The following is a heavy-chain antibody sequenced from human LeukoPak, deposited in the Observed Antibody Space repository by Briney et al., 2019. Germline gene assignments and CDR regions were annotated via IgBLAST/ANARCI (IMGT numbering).Heavy chain of an antibody. J-gene: IGHJ1*01. D-gene: IGHD1-1*01. Sequence: PGGSLRLSCAASGFTVSSNYMSWVRQAPGKGLEWVSVIYSGGSTYYADSVKGRFTISRDNSKNTLYLQMNSLRAEDTAVYYCANERVRPDFQHWGQGTLVTVSS. CDR2: IYSGGST. CDR3: ANERVRPDFQH. V-gene: IGHV3-53*01. CDR1: GFTVSSNY.